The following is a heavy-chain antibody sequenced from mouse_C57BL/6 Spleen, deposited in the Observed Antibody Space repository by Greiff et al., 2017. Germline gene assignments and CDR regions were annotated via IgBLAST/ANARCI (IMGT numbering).Heavy chain of an antibody. D-gene: IGHD1-1*01. CDR2: LHPNSGST. J-gene: IGHJ1*03. V-gene: IGHV1-64*01. CDR3: HYYGSSDWYFDV. Sequence: QVQLQQPGAELVKPGASVKLSCKASGYTFTSYWMHWVKQRPGQGLEWIGMLHPNSGSTNYNEKFKSKATLTVEKSSSTAYMQLSSLTSEASAFYYCHYYGSSDWYFDVWGTGTSVTVAA. CDR1: GYTFTSYW.